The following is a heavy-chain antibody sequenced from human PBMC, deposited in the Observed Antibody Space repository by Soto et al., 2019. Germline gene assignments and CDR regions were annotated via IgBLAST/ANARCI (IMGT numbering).Heavy chain of an antibody. J-gene: IGHJ4*01. CDR3: ARGTYPPAKGYCNSTSCYAFDY. Sequence: ASVKVSCKASGYTFTSYYMHWVRQAPGQGLEWMGIINPSGGSTSYAQKFQGRVTMTRDTSTSTVYMELSSLRSEDTAVYYCARGTYPPAKGYCNSTSCYAFDYWGQGTLVTVSS. CDR1: GYTFTSYY. CDR2: INPSGGST. D-gene: IGHD2-2*01. V-gene: IGHV1-46*01.